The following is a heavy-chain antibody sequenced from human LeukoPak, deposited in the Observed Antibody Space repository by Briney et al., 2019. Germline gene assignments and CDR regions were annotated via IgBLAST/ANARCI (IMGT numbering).Heavy chain of an antibody. Sequence: SETLSLTCTVSGGSISSYYWSWIRQPAGKGLEWIGRIYTSGSTNYNPSLRSRVTISVDTSKNQFSLKLSSVTAADTAVYYCARGYYYDSSGRELGFDPWGQGTLVTVSS. CDR2: IYTSGST. V-gene: IGHV4-4*07. D-gene: IGHD3-22*01. CDR1: GGSISSYY. CDR3: ARGYYYDSSGRELGFDP. J-gene: IGHJ5*02.